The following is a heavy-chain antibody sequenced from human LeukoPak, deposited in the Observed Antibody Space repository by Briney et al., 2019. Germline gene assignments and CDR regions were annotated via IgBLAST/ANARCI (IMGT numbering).Heavy chain of an antibody. CDR3: ARLRDGTTGLDH. V-gene: IGHV4-59*08. J-gene: IGHJ4*02. Sequence: PSDPLSLTCAVSGGSINPYFWTWIRQSPGKGLVWIGYIYYSGSSNYNPSLKSRVTISLNTSEKQFSLKLNSVTAADTAMYYFARLRDGTTGLDHWGQGTRVSVSS. CDR2: IYYSGSS. CDR1: GGSINPYF. D-gene: IGHD2-8*02.